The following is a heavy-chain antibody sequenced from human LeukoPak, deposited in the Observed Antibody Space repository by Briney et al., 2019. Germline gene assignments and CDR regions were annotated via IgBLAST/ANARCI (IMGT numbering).Heavy chain of an antibody. J-gene: IGHJ4*02. V-gene: IGHV1-46*01. CDR3: ASVDYGGIHFDY. CDR1: GYTFTNYY. Sequence: ASVTVSCKASGYTFTNYYMHWVRQAPGQGLAWMGIINPSGGSTSYAQKFQGRVTMTRDTFTSTVYMELSSLRSEDTAVYYCASVDYGGIHFDYWGQGTLVTVSS. CDR2: INPSGGST. D-gene: IGHD4-23*01.